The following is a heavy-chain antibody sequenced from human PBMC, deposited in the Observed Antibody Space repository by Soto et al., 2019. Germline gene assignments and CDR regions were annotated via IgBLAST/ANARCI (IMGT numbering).Heavy chain of an antibody. V-gene: IGHV2-5*01. Sequence: SRPTLVNPTQTLTLTCTFSGFSLRTSGVGVGWIRQPPGKALEWLALIYWNDDKRYSPSLKSRLTITKDTSKNQVVLTMTNMDPVDTATXRCVHGEVAHGYNYFDYWGQGTLVTVSS. CDR1: GFSLRTSGVG. J-gene: IGHJ4*02. CDR2: IYWNDDK. CDR3: VHGEVAHGYNYFDY. D-gene: IGHD5-12*01.